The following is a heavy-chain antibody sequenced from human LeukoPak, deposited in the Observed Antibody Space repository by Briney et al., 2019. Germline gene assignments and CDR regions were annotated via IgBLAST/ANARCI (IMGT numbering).Heavy chain of an antibody. J-gene: IGHJ4*02. CDR1: GFTFSSYA. D-gene: IGHD6-13*01. Sequence: GGSLRLSCAASGFTFSSYAMSWVRQAPGKGLEGVSAISGSGGSTYYADSVKGRFTISRDNSKNTLYLQMNSLRAEDTAVYYCANRIAAAGWDYFDYWGQGTLVTVSS. CDR3: ANRIAAAGWDYFDY. CDR2: ISGSGGST. V-gene: IGHV3-23*01.